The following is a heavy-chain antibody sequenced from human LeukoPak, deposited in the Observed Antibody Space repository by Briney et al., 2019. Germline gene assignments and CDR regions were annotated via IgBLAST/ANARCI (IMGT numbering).Heavy chain of an antibody. CDR1: GFTFDDYA. CDR3: ARGYGGKDY. D-gene: IGHD4-23*01. Sequence: PGGSLRLSCAASGFTFDDYAMHWVRQAPGKGLEWVSGISWNSGSIGYADSVKGRFTISRDNAKNSLYLQMNSLRAEDTAVYYCARGYGGKDYWGQGTLVTVSS. J-gene: IGHJ4*02. CDR2: ISWNSGSI. V-gene: IGHV3-9*01.